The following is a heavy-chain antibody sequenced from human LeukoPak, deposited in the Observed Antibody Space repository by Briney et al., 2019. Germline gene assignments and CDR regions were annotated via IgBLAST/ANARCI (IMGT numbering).Heavy chain of an antibody. V-gene: IGHV3-30-3*01. CDR3: ARPLQRYYCYGMDV. CDR1: GFTFSNYA. CDR2: ISYDGSNK. J-gene: IGHJ6*02. D-gene: IGHD4-11*01. Sequence: GGSLRLSCAASGFTFSNYAMHWVRQAPGKGLEWVAVISYDGSNKYYADSVKGRFTISRDNSKNTLYLQMNSLRAEDTAVYYCARPLQRYYCYGMDVWGQGTTVTVSS.